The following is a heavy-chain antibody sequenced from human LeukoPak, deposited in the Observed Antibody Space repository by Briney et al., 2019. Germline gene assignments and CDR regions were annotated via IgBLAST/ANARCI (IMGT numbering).Heavy chain of an antibody. CDR1: GFTFSDYF. D-gene: IGHD6-19*01. V-gene: IGHV3-11*04. J-gene: IGHJ4*02. CDR3: ATSQSSVAGIVGD. Sequence: PGGSMRLSCAVSGFTFSDYFMTWIRQAPGKGLEWVSYISGSGSNKYYADSVRGRFTISRDNAKNSLYLQMNSLRVEDTAVYYCATSQSSVAGIVGDWGQGTLVTVSS. CDR2: ISGSGSNK.